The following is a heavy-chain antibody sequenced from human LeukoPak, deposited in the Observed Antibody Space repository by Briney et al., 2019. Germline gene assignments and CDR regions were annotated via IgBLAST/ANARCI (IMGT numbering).Heavy chain of an antibody. CDR2: KSYDGSNK. CDR1: GFNFSSYG. V-gene: IGHV3-30*18. D-gene: IGHD3-10*01. CDR3: AKESILLWFGELFREQNYYFDY. J-gene: IGHJ4*02. Sequence: PGGSLRLSCAASGFNFSSYGMHWVRQAPGKGLEWVAVKSYDGSNKYYADSVKGRFTISRDNSKNTLYLQMNSLRAEDTAVYYCAKESILLWFGELFREQNYYFDYWGQGTLVTVSS.